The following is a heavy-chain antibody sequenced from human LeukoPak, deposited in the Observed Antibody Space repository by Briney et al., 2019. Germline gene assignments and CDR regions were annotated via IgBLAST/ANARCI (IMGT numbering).Heavy chain of an antibody. Sequence: PSETLSLTCAVYGGSFSGYYWSWIRQPPGKGLEWIGEINHSGSTNYNPSLKSRVTISVDTSKNQFSLKLSSVTAADTAVYYCASYIAVAAIDAFDIWGQGTMVTVSS. D-gene: IGHD6-19*01. V-gene: IGHV4-34*01. CDR3: ASYIAVAAIDAFDI. CDR1: GGSFSGYY. J-gene: IGHJ3*02. CDR2: INHSGST.